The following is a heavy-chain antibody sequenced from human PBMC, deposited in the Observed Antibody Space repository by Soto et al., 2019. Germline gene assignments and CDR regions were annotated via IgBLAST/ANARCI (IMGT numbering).Heavy chain of an antibody. V-gene: IGHV1-69*01. D-gene: IGHD3-9*01. Sequence: QVQLVQSGAEVKKPGSSVKVSCKASGGTFSSYAISWVRQAPGQGLERMGGIIPIFGTANYAQKFQGRVTITADESTSTAYMELSSLRSEDTAVYYCARETYYDILTGYYLFDYWGQGTLVTVSS. J-gene: IGHJ4*02. CDR3: ARETYYDILTGYYLFDY. CDR2: IIPIFGTA. CDR1: GGTFSSYA.